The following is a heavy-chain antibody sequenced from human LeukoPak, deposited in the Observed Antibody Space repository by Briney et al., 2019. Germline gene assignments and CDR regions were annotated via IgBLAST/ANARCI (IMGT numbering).Heavy chain of an antibody. Sequence: GGSLRLSCAASGFTFRTYGMNCVRQAPGKGLEWVSGISGGGTDRAYADSVKGRFSISRDNSRGTLHLHMDSLRGEDTAIYYCAKDHEAHSYYATPADHWGQGTLVTVSS. CDR2: ISGGGTDR. CDR1: GFTFRTYG. J-gene: IGHJ4*02. D-gene: IGHD2/OR15-2a*01. CDR3: AKDHEAHSYYATPADH. V-gene: IGHV3-23*01.